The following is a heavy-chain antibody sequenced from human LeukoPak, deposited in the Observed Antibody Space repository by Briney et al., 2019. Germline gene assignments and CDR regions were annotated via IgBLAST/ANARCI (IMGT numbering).Heavy chain of an antibody. D-gene: IGHD3-10*01. V-gene: IGHV4-38-2*01. CDR1: GYSISSGYY. J-gene: IGHJ4*02. CDR3: ARVFDGSGILQPLGY. CDR2: IYHSGST. Sequence: SETLSLTCAVSGYSISSGYYWGWLRQPPGKGLEWIGSIYHSGSTYYNPSLKSRVTISVDTSKNQFSLKLSSVTAADTAVYYCARVFDGSGILQPLGYWGQGTLVTVSS.